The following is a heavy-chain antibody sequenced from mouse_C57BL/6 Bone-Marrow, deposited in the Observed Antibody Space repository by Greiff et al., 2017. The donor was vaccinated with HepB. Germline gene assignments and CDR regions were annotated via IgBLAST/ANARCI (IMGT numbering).Heavy chain of an antibody. D-gene: IGHD1-1*01. J-gene: IGHJ2*01. Sequence: EVHLVESGGGLVKPGGSLKLSCAASGFTFSDYGMHWVRQAPEKGLEWVAYISSGSSTIYYADTVKGRFTISRDNAKNTLFLQMTSLRSEDTAMYNCASYCYGSGYFDYGGQGTTLTVSS. CDR2: ISSGSSTI. V-gene: IGHV5-17*01. CDR3: ASYCYGSGYFDY. CDR1: GFTFSDYG.